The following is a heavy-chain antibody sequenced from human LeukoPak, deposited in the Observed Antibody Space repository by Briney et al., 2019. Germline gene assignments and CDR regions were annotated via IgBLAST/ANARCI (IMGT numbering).Heavy chain of an antibody. J-gene: IGHJ6*02. CDR2: ISGSDDNT. Sequence: SGGSLRLSCAASGFTFSSYAMSWVRQAPGKGLEWVSTISGSDDNTYYADSVKGRFTISRDNSKNTLYLQMNSLRAEDTAVYYCAREGPVGGYNLYGMDVWGQGTTVTVSS. D-gene: IGHD5-24*01. V-gene: IGHV3-23*01. CDR1: GFTFSSYA. CDR3: AREGPVGGYNLYGMDV.